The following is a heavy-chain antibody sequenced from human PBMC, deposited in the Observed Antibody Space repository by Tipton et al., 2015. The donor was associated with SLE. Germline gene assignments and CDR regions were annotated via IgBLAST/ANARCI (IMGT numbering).Heavy chain of an antibody. CDR2: ISGSGSNI. J-gene: IGHJ4*02. D-gene: IGHD1-26*01. CDR3: ARKGGTYPSDY. V-gene: IGHV3-11*01. CDR1: GFTFSDYY. Sequence: SLRLSCAASGFTFSDYYMSWIRQAPGKGLEWVSYISGSGSNIYYADSVEGRFTVSRDNAKNSLYLQMNSLGAEDTAVYYCARKGGTYPSDYWGQGTLVTVSS.